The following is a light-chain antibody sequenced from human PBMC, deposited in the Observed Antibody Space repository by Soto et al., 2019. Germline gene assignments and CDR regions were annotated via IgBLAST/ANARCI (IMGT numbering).Light chain of an antibody. J-gene: IGLJ2*01. CDR3: SSYTSSNTLL. Sequence: QSALTQPASVSGSPGQSITISCTGSSSDVGDYNYVSWYQQHPGKAPKLMIYEVNNRPSGVSDRFSGSKSGNTASLTISGLQAEDEADYYCSSYTSSNTLLFGGGTKLTVI. V-gene: IGLV2-14*01. CDR2: EVN. CDR1: SSDVGDYNY.